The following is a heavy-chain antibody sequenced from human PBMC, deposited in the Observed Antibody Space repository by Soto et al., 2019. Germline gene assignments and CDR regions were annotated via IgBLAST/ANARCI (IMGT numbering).Heavy chain of an antibody. CDR1: GFSFSSYS. Sequence: EVQLVESGGGLVKPGGSLRLSCAASGFSFSSYSMNWVRQAPGKGLEWVSSISINSNYISYATSVKGRFTISRDNAKNSLYLQMNSLRAEDKAVYYCAGDGNGWSDHYYFDCWGQGTLVTVSS. D-gene: IGHD6-19*01. CDR2: ISINSNYI. CDR3: AGDGNGWSDHYYFDC. J-gene: IGHJ4*02. V-gene: IGHV3-21*02.